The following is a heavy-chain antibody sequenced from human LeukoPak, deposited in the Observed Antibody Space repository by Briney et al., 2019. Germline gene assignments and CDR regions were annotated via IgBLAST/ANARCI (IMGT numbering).Heavy chain of an antibody. J-gene: IGHJ3*02. CDR3: AKGLTDAFDI. CDR1: GFTFSSDA. D-gene: IGHD3-16*01. V-gene: IGHV3-23*01. CDR2: ISGTGGSS. Sequence: GGSLRLSCAPSGFTFSSDAMSWVRQAPGEGREWGSAISGTGGSSYFADSVKGRFSIFRDNSKNKLYLQMSSLRADDMAVYYCAKGLTDAFDIWGQGTMVTVSS.